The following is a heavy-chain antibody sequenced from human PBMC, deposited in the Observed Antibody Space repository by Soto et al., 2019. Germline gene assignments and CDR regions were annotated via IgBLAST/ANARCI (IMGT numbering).Heavy chain of an antibody. D-gene: IGHD3-3*01. V-gene: IGHV4-38-2*02. Sequence: SETLSLTCAVSGYSISSGYYWGWIRQPPGKGLEWIGSIYHSGSTYYNPSLKSRVTISVDTSKNQFSLKLSSVTAADTAVYYCARDGYYDFWSAKYYFDYWGQGTLVTVSS. CDR2: IYHSGST. CDR1: GYSISSGYY. CDR3: ARDGYYDFWSAKYYFDY. J-gene: IGHJ4*02.